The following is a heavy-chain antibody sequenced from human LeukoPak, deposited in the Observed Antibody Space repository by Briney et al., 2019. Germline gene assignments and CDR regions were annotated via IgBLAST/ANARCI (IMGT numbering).Heavy chain of an antibody. D-gene: IGHD5-24*01. CDR3: AREGASRDVRGFDS. CDR2: IYENGRT. J-gene: IGHJ4*02. Sequence: SETLSLTCTVSGDSVTNSRVYWAWIRQTPGEGLESIGSIYENGRTYYNPSLKSRISISVDTPNNQFSLKLTSVTAADTALYFCAREGASRDVRGFDSWGQGIQITVSS. V-gene: IGHV4-39*07. CDR1: GDSVTNSRVY.